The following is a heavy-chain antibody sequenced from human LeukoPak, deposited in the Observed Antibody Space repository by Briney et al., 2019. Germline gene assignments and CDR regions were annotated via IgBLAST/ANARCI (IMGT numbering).Heavy chain of an antibody. V-gene: IGHV4-4*07. J-gene: IGHJ4*02. D-gene: IGHD6-6*01. CDR2: IYTSGST. CDR3: ARDGGYSSSSLGHFDY. CDR1: GASISSHY. Sequence: SETLPLTCTVSGASISSHYWSWIRQPAGKGLEWIGRIYTSGSTNYNPSLKSRVTISVDTSKNQFSLKLSSVTAADTAVYYCARDGGYSSSSLGHFDYWGQGTLVTVSS.